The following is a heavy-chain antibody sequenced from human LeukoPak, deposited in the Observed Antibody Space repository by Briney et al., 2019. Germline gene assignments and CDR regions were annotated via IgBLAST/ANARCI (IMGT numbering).Heavy chain of an antibody. CDR1: GFTFSDAW. CDR3: TTRISPI. CDR2: IRSETDGGTT. J-gene: IGHJ3*02. V-gene: IGHV3-15*01. D-gene: IGHD3-10*01. Sequence: KPGGSLRLSCTASGFTFSDAWMNWVRQAPGKGLEWVGRIRSETDGGTTDYAAPVKGRFTVSRDDSKNTLYLQMNSLINEDTAVYYCTTRISPIWGQGTVVTVSS.